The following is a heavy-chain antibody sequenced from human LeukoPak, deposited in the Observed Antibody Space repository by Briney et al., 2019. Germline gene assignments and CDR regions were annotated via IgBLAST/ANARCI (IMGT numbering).Heavy chain of an antibody. D-gene: IGHD6-19*01. CDR1: GGSISTYY. V-gene: IGHV4-59*01. CDR2: SYDSGST. Sequence: SETLSLTCTVSGGSISTYYWNWIRQPPGMGLEWIGYSYDSGSTYCNPSLKTRVTISVDTSKNQFSLKLSSVTAADTAVYYCARVGSGSFDYWGQGTLVTVSS. CDR3: ARVGSGSFDY. J-gene: IGHJ4*02.